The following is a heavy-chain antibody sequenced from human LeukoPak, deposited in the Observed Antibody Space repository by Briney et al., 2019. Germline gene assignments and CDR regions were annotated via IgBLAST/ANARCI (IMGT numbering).Heavy chain of an antibody. Sequence: GGSLRLSCAASGFTFSDYYMSWIRQAPGKGLEWVSYISSSGSTIYYADSVKGRFTISRDNAKNSLYLQMNSLRAEDTAVYYCARVLLWFGERAFDIWGQGTMVTVSS. CDR3: ARVLLWFGERAFDI. D-gene: IGHD3-10*01. V-gene: IGHV3-11*01. CDR1: GFTFSDYY. CDR2: ISSSGSTI. J-gene: IGHJ3*02.